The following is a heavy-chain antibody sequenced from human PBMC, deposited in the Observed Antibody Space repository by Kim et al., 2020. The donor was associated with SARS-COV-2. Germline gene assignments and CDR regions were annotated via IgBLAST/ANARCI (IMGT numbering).Heavy chain of an antibody. CDR1: GYSFTSYW. CDR2: IDPSDSYT. Sequence: GESLKISCKGSGYSFTSYWISWVRQMPGKGLEWMGRIDPSDSYTNYSPSFQGHVTISADKSISTAYLQWSSLKASDTAMYYCARRTTESYNWNDDWFDPWGQGTLVTVSS. V-gene: IGHV5-10-1*01. J-gene: IGHJ5*02. CDR3: ARRTTESYNWNDDWFDP. D-gene: IGHD1-1*01.